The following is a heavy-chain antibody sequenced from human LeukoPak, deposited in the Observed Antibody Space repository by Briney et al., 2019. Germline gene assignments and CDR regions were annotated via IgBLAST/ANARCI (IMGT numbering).Heavy chain of an antibody. V-gene: IGHV4-34*01. J-gene: IGHJ4*02. D-gene: IGHD4-17*01. CDR2: INHSGYT. CDR3: TRMTTGQDY. Sequence: PSETLSLTCAVSGVSFNDYYWSWVRHTPGKGLERIGEINHSGYTNDSPSLKRRVTLSIDTPKKKLSLNVRSVTVADTGIYYCTRMTTGQDYWGQGTLVTVSS. CDR1: GVSFNDYY.